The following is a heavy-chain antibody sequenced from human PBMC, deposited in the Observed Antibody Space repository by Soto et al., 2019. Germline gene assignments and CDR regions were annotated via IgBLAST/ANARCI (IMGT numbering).Heavy chain of an antibody. J-gene: IGHJ6*02. CDR2: ISYDGNNI. D-gene: IGHD3-9*01. Sequence: XGSLRLSCSASGFTFSSQAMHWVRQVPGKGLEWVAVISYDGNNIYYADSVKGRFTISRDNSKNTLYLQMNGLRAEDTAVYHCARERYYDVLIGYPLRSGMDVWGQGSTATVSS. V-gene: IGHV3-30-3*01. CDR1: GFTFSSQA. CDR3: ARERYYDVLIGYPLRSGMDV.